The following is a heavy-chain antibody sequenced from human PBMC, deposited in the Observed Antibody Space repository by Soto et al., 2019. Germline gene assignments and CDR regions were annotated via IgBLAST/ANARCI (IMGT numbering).Heavy chain of an antibody. CDR2: IYYSGNT. Sequence: SETLSLTCTVSGGSISSGDYCWSWIRQPPGKGLEWIGYIYYSGNTYYNPSLKSRVTISVDTSKNQFSLKLSSVTAADTAVYYCARDDLNWFDPWGQGTLVTVFS. V-gene: IGHV4-30-4*01. CDR1: GGSISSGDYC. CDR3: ARDDLNWFDP. J-gene: IGHJ5*02.